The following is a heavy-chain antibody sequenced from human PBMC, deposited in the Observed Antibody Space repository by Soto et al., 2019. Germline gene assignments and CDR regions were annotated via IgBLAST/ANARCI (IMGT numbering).Heavy chain of an antibody. D-gene: IGHD4-4*01. CDR3: AKGYSNLDY. J-gene: IGHJ4*02. V-gene: IGHV3-30*18. CDR2: ISYDGSNK. CDR1: GFTFSSYG. Sequence: QVQLVESGGGVVQPGRSLRLSCAASGFTFSSYGMHWVRQAPGKGLEWVAIISYDGSNKYYADSVKGRFTISRDNSKNTLYLQMNSLSAEDTAVYYCAKGYSNLDYWGQGTLVTVSS.